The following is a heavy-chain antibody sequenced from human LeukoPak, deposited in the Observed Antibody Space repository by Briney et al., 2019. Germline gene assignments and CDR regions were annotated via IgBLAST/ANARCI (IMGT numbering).Heavy chain of an antibody. CDR2: INPNSGGT. V-gene: IGHV1-2*02. D-gene: IGHD3-22*01. Sequence: ASVKVSCKASGYTFTGYYMHLVRQAPGQGLEWMGWINPNSGGTNYAQKFQGRVTMTRDTSISTAYMELSRLRSDDTAVYYCARVKFGDSSGYYYGWFDPWGQGTLVTVSS. CDR1: GYTFTGYY. J-gene: IGHJ5*02. CDR3: ARVKFGDSSGYYYGWFDP.